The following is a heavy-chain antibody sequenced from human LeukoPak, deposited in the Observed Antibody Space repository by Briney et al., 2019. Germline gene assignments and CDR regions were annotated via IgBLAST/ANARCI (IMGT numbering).Heavy chain of an antibody. CDR2: INPIFGTT. D-gene: IGHD4-17*01. Sequence: ASVKVSCKASAYTFSTYAISWVRQAPGQGLEWMGWINPIFGTTSYAQKFQGRVTITTDDSTSTAYMELSSLRSEDTAVYYCARSGDYDATYYFAYWGQGPLVTVSS. CDR3: ARSGDYDATYYFAY. V-gene: IGHV1-69*05. J-gene: IGHJ4*02. CDR1: AYTFSTYA.